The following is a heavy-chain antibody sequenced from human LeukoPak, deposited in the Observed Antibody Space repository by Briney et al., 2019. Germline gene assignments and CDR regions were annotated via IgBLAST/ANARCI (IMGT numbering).Heavy chain of an antibody. V-gene: IGHV4-39*01. CDR1: GGSISSSSYY. CDR3: ARHSGSSSWYYHYYMDV. J-gene: IGHJ6*03. Sequence: SETLSLTCTVSGGSISSSSYYWGWIRQPPGKGLEWIGSIYYSGSTYYNPSLNSRVTISVDTSKNQFSLKLSSVTAADTAVYYCARHSGSSSWYYHYYMDVWGKGTTVTVSS. CDR2: IYYSGST. D-gene: IGHD6-6*01.